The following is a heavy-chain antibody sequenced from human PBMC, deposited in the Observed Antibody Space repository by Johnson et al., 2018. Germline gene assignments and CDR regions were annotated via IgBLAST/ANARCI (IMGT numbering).Heavy chain of an antibody. V-gene: IGHV3-33*01. J-gene: IGHJ3*02. CDR3: ARDRNDYDSSPDAFDI. D-gene: IGHD3-22*01. Sequence: VQLVESGGGVVQPGRSLRLSCAASGFTFSSYGMHWVRQAPGKGLEWVAVIWYDGSNKYYADSVKGRFTISRDNSKNTLYLQMNSLRAEDTAVYYCARDRNDYDSSPDAFDIWGQGTMVTVSS. CDR1: GFTFSSYG. CDR2: IWYDGSNK.